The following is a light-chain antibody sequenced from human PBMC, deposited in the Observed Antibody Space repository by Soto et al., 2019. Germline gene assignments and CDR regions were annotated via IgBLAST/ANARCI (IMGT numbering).Light chain of an antibody. CDR2: KSS. CDR1: QSIRDW. Sequence: DIQMTQSPSTLSASVGDRVTITCRASQSIRDWLAWYQQQPGKAPKLLIYKSSSLESGVPSRFSGSGSGTEFTLTISSLQPDDFATYYCQQYDSYSYSFGQGTKLEIK. J-gene: IGKJ2*03. V-gene: IGKV1-5*03. CDR3: QQYDSYSYS.